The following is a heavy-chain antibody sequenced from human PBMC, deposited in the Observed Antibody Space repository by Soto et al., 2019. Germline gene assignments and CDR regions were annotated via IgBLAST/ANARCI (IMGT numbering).Heavy chain of an antibody. J-gene: IGHJ1*01. Sequence: VQLVQSGAEVKKPGASVTVSCKASGYTFSSYAFNWVRQAPGQGLEWMGWISAYNGDTDYTQKHQGGVPMSTETATGIASMQRSSVRANDTAAFFAARHGALGAQAYVRQWGPGTLVTVS. D-gene: IGHD1-26*01. CDR2: ISAYNGDT. V-gene: IGHV1-18*01. CDR3: ARHGALGAQAYVRQ. CDR1: GYTFSSYA.